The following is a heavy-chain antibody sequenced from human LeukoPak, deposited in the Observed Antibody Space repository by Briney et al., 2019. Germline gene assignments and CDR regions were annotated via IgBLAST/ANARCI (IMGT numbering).Heavy chain of an antibody. CDR2: INPNSGGT. J-gene: IGHJ4*02. D-gene: IGHD2-15*01. V-gene: IGHV1-2*02. Sequence: ASVKVSCKASGHTFTGYYMHWVRQAPGQGLEWMGWINPNSGGTNYAQKFQGRVTMTRDTSISTAYMELSSLRSEDTAVYYCARSTGGCSGGSRYALLYFDYWGQGTLVTVSS. CDR1: GHTFTGYY. CDR3: ARSTGGCSGGSRYALLYFDY.